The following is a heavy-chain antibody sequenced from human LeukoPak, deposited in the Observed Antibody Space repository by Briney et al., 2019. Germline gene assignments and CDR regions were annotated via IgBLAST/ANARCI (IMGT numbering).Heavy chain of an antibody. J-gene: IGHJ4*02. CDR2: IDTSGGST. CDR1: GFTFSSYA. CDR3: ATDVGTVFFDN. Sequence: GGSLRLSCAASGFTFSSYAMAWVRQTPGKGLEWVSTIDTSGGSTHYADSVKGRFTISRDNSKNTMYLQMNSLRVEDTAIHYCATDVGTVFFDNWGQGTVVTVSS. D-gene: IGHD3/OR15-3a*01. V-gene: IGHV3-23*01.